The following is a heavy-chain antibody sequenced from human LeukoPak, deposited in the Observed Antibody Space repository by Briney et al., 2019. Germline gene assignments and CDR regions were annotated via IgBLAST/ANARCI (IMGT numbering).Heavy chain of an antibody. V-gene: IGHV3-64*02. CDR2: ISTDGFGK. D-gene: IGHD2-2*01. CDR1: GFTFSPYA. J-gene: IGHJ4*02. CDR3: TRWGSTSCYDS. Sequence: GGSLRLSCAASGFTFSPYAMHWVRQAPGKGLEYISAISTDGFGKYYADSVRGRFTISRDNSKNMLYLQMGSLGPEDMAVYYCTRWGSTSCYDSWGQGTLVTVSS.